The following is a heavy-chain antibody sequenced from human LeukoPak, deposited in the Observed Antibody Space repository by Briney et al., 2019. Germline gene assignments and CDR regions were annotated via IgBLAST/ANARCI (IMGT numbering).Heavy chain of an antibody. V-gene: IGHV3-23*01. Sequence: GGSLRLSCAASGFTFVSYAMSWVRQVPGKGLEWVSAISGSGSDTYYADSVKGRFTISRDNARNSLSLQMNSLRGEDTAVYYCARDVVVPAERGMDVWGQGTAVTVSS. CDR3: ARDVVVPAERGMDV. J-gene: IGHJ6*02. CDR1: GFTFVSYA. CDR2: ISGSGSDT. D-gene: IGHD2-2*01.